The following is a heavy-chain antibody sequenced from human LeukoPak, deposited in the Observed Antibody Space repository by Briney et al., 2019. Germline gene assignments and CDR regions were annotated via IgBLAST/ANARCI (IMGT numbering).Heavy chain of an antibody. CDR3: ARDPRGFWSGYSDPHFDY. CDR2: INPNSGGT. CDR1: GYTFTGYY. J-gene: IGHJ4*02. Sequence: ASVKVSCKASGYTFTGYYMHWVRQAPGQGLEWMGWINPNSGGTNYAQKFQGRVTITRDTSISTAYMELSRLRSDDTAVYYCARDPRGFWSGYSDPHFDYWGQGTLVTVSS. D-gene: IGHD3-3*01. V-gene: IGHV1-2*02.